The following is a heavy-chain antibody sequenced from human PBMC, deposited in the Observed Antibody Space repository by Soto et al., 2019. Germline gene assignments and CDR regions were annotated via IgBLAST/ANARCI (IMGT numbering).Heavy chain of an antibody. CDR1: GASISSGW. CDR2: TLYSGRT. D-gene: IGHD3-10*01. CDR3: SSRVTDAPT. J-gene: IGHJ5*02. V-gene: IGHV4-4*02. Sequence: QVQLPESGPGLVKPSGTLSLTCAVSGASISSGWWTWVRQPPGKGLVWIGETLYSGRTNYNSSLNSRVTISIDKSKKQFSLNLSSVTAADTAVYYCSSRVTDAPTWGQGTLVTVSS.